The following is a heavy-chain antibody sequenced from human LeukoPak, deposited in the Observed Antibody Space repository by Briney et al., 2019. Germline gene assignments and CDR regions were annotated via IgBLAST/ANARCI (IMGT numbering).Heavy chain of an antibody. Sequence: GRSLRLSCAASGFTFSSYAMHWVRQAPGKGLEWVAVISYDGSNKYYADSVKGRFTISRDNSNNTLYLQMNSLRVEDTAVYYCARGHVRGYSYGFGYWGQGSLVTVSS. J-gene: IGHJ4*02. CDR1: GFTFSSYA. CDR2: ISYDGSNK. CDR3: ARGHVRGYSYGFGY. D-gene: IGHD5-18*01. V-gene: IGHV3-30*07.